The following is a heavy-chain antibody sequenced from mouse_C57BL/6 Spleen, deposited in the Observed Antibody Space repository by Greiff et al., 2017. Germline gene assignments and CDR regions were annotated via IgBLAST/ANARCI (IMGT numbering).Heavy chain of an antibody. J-gene: IGHJ4*01. CDR1: GYTFTSYW. D-gene: IGHD2-5*01. Sequence: QVQLQQPGAELVKPGASVKLSCKASGYTFTSYWMHWVKQRPGQGLEWIGMIHPNSGSTNYNEKFKSKATLTVDKPSSTAYMQLSSLTSEDSAVYYCAKSYYSNYDYAMDYWGQGTSVTVSS. CDR2: IHPNSGST. CDR3: AKSYYSNYDYAMDY. V-gene: IGHV1-64*01.